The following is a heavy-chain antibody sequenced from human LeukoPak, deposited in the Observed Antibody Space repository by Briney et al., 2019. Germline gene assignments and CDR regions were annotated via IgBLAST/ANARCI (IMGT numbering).Heavy chain of an antibody. CDR3: AKDPFSCRSSGCHGIDY. D-gene: IGHD6-19*01. CDR2: TSGSGGNT. CDR1: GFTFSSYG. Sequence: GGSLRLSCAASGFTFSSYGMHWVRQAPGKGLEWVSSTSGSGGNTYYAHSVKGRFTISRDNFKNTLYLQMNSLRAEDTALYYCAKDPFSCRSSGCHGIDYWGQGTLVTVSS. V-gene: IGHV3-NL1*01. J-gene: IGHJ4*02.